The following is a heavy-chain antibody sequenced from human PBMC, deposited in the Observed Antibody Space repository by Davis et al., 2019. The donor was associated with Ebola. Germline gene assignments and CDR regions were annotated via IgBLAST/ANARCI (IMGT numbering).Heavy chain of an antibody. V-gene: IGHV3-48*04. Sequence: GESLKISCAASGFTFSSYSMNWVRQAPGKGLEWVSYISSSGSTIYYADSVKGRFTISRDNAKNSLYLQMNSLRAEDTAVYYCAKGISRITMIVVVYGMDVWGQGTTVTVSS. D-gene: IGHD3-22*01. J-gene: IGHJ6*02. CDR2: ISSSGSTI. CDR1: GFTFSSYS. CDR3: AKGISRITMIVVVYGMDV.